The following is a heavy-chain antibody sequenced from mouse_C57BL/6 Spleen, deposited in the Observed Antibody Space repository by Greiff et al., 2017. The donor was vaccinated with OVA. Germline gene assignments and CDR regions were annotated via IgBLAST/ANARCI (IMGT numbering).Heavy chain of an antibody. V-gene: IGHV1-26*01. CDR1: GYTFTDYY. J-gene: IGHJ3*01. CDR2: INPNNGGT. CDR3: ASDDGYYGAY. Sequence: VQLQQSGPELVKPGASVKISCKASGYTFTDYYMNWVKQSHGKSLEWIGDINPNNGGTSYNQKFKGKATLTVDKSSSTAYMELRSLTSEDSAVYYCASDDGYYGAYWGQGTLVTVSA. D-gene: IGHD2-3*01.